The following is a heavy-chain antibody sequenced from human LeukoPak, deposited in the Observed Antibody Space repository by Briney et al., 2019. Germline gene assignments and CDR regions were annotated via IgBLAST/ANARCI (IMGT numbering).Heavy chain of an antibody. J-gene: IGHJ6*03. CDR1: GGSISSYY. Sequence: PSETLSLTCTVSGGSISSYYWNWIRQPAGKGLEWIGRIYTSGRTNYNPSLNSRVTMSVDTSKNQFSLKLSSVTAADTAVYYCAREYHDSMDVWGKGTTVTISS. D-gene: IGHD2-2*01. CDR3: AREYHDSMDV. V-gene: IGHV4-4*07. CDR2: IYTSGRT.